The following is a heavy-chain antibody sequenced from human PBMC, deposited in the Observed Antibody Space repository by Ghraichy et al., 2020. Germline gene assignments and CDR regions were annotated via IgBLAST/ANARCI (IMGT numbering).Heavy chain of an antibody. CDR2: IYSSGST. CDR3: ARGAGVRVLGALHNSYGMAV. Sequence: LRLSCTVSGVSISSGSYYWSWIRQPAGKGLEWIGRIYSSGSTNYNPSLKSRVTILVDTSKNQFSLKLTSVTAADTAVYYCARGAGVRVLGALHNSYGMAVWGQGTTVTVSS. V-gene: IGHV4-61*02. D-gene: IGHD3-3*01. CDR1: GVSISSGSYY. J-gene: IGHJ6*02.